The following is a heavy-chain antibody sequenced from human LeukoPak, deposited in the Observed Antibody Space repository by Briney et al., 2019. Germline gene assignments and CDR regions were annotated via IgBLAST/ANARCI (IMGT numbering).Heavy chain of an antibody. CDR1: GFTFSSYA. V-gene: IGHV3-23*01. D-gene: IGHD6-19*01. CDR2: ISGSGGST. J-gene: IGHJ3*02. CDR3: AKPRGEEWLVGLYDAFDI. Sequence: GGSLRLSCAASGFTFSSYAMSWVRQAPGKGLEWVSAISGSGGSTNYAPSVKGRFTISRDNSKHTLYLQMNSLRAEDTAVFYCAKPRGEEWLVGLYDAFDIWGQGTMVTVSS.